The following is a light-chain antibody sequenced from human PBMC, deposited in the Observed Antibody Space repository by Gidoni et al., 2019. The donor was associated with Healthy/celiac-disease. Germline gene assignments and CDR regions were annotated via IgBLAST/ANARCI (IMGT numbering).Light chain of an antibody. V-gene: IGLV2-23*01. CDR2: ESS. CDR3: CSYAGSSTSL. J-gene: IGLJ2*01. Sequence: QSALTQPAPVPGSPGQAITISCTGTSSDVGSYKLVSWYQQHPGKAPKLMMYESSKRPSGVSNRFSGTKSSTTASLTISGLQAEDEAYYYCCSYAGSSTSLFGGGTKLTVL. CDR1: SSDVGSYKL.